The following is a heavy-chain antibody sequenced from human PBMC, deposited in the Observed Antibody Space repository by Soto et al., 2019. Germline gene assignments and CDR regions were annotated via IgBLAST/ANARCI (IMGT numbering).Heavy chain of an antibody. Sequence: GGSLRLSCEAPGFTFSSYDMDWVRQATGKGLEWVSAIGTAGDTYYPGSVKGRFTISRENAKNSLYLQMNSLRAGDTAVYYCARGGGYDFWSGFHGMDVWGQGTTVTVSS. CDR2: IGTAGDT. V-gene: IGHV3-13*01. J-gene: IGHJ6*02. D-gene: IGHD3-3*01. CDR1: GFTFSSYD. CDR3: ARGGGYDFWSGFHGMDV.